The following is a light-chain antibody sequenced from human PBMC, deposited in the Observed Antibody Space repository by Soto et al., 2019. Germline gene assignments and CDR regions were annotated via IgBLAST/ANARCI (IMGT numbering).Light chain of an antibody. CDR2: GAS. CDR3: QQYGSSPRT. Sequence: EIGLTQSPGTLSLSPGERATLSCRASQSVSSSYLAWYQQKPGQAPRLLIYGASSRATGIPDRFSGSGSGTDFTLTISRLEADDFAVYYCQQYGSSPRTFGQGTRLEIK. CDR1: QSVSSSY. J-gene: IGKJ5*01. V-gene: IGKV3-20*01.